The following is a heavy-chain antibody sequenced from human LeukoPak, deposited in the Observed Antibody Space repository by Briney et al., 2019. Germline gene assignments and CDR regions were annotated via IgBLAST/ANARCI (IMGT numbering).Heavy chain of an antibody. Sequence: GGSLRLSCAASGFTFSSYAMSWVRQAPGKGLEWVSAISGSGGSTYYADSVKGRFTISRDNSKNTLYLQMNSLRAEDTAVYYCAKIRGYYCGSGSYYGAFDIWGQGTMVTVSS. CDR1: GFTFSSYA. D-gene: IGHD3-10*01. J-gene: IGHJ3*02. V-gene: IGHV3-23*01. CDR2: ISGSGGST. CDR3: AKIRGYYCGSGSYYGAFDI.